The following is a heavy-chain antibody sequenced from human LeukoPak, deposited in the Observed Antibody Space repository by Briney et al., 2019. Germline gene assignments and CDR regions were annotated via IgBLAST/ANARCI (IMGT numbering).Heavy chain of an antibody. Sequence: GVSLRLSCAASGFTFSSYAMSWVRQALGKGLEWVSASSGRGGSTYYADSVKGRFTISRDNSKNTLYLQMNSLRAEDTAVYYCANLRWHDAFDIWGQGTMVTVSS. D-gene: IGHD4-23*01. CDR1: GFTFSSYA. CDR3: ANLRWHDAFDI. CDR2: SSGRGGST. J-gene: IGHJ3*02. V-gene: IGHV3-23*01.